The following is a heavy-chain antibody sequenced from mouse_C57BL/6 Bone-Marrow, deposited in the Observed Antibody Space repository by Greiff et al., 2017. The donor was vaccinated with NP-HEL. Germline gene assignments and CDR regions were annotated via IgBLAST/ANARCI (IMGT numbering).Heavy chain of an antibody. V-gene: IGHV1-19*01. D-gene: IGHD2-3*01. J-gene: IGHJ3*01. CDR2: INPYNGGT. Sequence: EVQLVESGPVLVKPGASVKMSCKASGYTFTDYYMNWVKQSHGKSLEWIGVINPYNGGTSYNQKFKGKATLTVDKSSSTAYMELNSLTSEDSAVYYCARWLLRGAWFAYWGQGTLVTVSA. CDR1: GYTFTDYY. CDR3: ARWLLRGAWFAY.